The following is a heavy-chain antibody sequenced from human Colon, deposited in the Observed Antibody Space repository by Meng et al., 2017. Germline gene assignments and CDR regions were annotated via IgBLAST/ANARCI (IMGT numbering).Heavy chain of an antibody. D-gene: IGHD3-22*01. Sequence: QVQLQQWGAGLLKPSETLSLTCAVYGGSLSGYYWSWIRQPPGKGLEWIGEINHSGGTNYNPSLKSRVTISVDTSKSQFSLKLSSVTAADTAVYYCARDGASSSGYPLFVWGQGTLVTVSS. CDR3: ARDGASSSGYPLFV. CDR2: INHSGGT. CDR1: GGSLSGYY. V-gene: IGHV4-34*02. J-gene: IGHJ4*02.